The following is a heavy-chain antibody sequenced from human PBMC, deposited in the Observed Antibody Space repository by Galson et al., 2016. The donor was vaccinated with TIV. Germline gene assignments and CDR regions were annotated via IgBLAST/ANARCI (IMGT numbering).Heavy chain of an antibody. CDR1: GYTFTNYG. D-gene: IGHD3-3*01. CDR2: ISAFNGKT. V-gene: IGHV1-18*01. Sequence: SVKVSCKASGYTFTNYGITWVRQALGQGPECMGWISAFNGKTEYVEKFQGRVTMTTDTATTTAYMEMTGLRSDDTAVYYCARISYDVWSGYRAPYDFWGQGTLVTVSS. CDR3: ARISYDVWSGYRAPYDF. J-gene: IGHJ4*02.